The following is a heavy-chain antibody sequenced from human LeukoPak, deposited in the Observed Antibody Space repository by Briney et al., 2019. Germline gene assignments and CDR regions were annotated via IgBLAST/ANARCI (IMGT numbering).Heavy chain of an antibody. V-gene: IGHV3-23*01. Sequence: GGSLRLSCAASGFNFRDFAISWVRQAPGKGREWVSGIGSDTTTHYAESVKGRFAISRGNAKNPLYLHMNSVRAADTALSYCAKDLHYCVAMDVWGQGTTVTVS. J-gene: IGHJ6*02. CDR1: GFNFRDFA. D-gene: IGHD3-10*01. CDR2: IGSDTTT. CDR3: AKDLHYCVAMDV.